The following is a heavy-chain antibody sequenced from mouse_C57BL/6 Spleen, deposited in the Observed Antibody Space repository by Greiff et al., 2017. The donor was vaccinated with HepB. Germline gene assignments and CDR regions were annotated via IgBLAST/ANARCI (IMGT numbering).Heavy chain of an antibody. CDR3: ARGDSGYFDY. V-gene: IGHV1-19*01. J-gene: IGHJ2*01. D-gene: IGHD3-2*02. Sequence: VQLQQSGPVLVKPGASVKMSCKASGYTFTDYYMNWVKQSHGKSLEWIGVINPYNGGTSYNQKFKGKATLTVDKSSSTAYMELNSLTSEDSAVYYCARGDSGYFDYWGQGTTLTVSS. CDR1: GYTFTDYY. CDR2: INPYNGGT.